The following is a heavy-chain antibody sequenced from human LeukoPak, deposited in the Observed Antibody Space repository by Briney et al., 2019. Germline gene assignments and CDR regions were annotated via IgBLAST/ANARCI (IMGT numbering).Heavy chain of an antibody. CDR2: INPNSGGT. V-gene: IGHV1-2*02. CDR3: ARAHYDFWSGYPPIDP. J-gene: IGHJ5*02. CDR1: VYTFTYYY. Sequence: ASVTVSFKASVYTFTYYYMHWVRQAPGQGLEWMGWINPNSGGTNYAQKFQGRVTMTRDTSISTAYMELSRLRSDDTAVYYCARAHYDFWSGYPPIDPWGQGTLVTVSA. D-gene: IGHD3-3*01.